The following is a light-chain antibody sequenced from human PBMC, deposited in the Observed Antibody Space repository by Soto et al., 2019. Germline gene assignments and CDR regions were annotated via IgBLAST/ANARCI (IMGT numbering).Light chain of an antibody. Sequence: QSVLTQPPSASGTPGQRGTISCSGRTSNIETNIVNWYQEVPGMAPRLLIYADSQRPSGVPDRFSGSKSGTSASLAIRGLQSEDEADYYCAAWDDRLKGLVFGGGTKVTVL. J-gene: IGLJ3*02. CDR2: ADS. CDR1: TSNIETNI. CDR3: AAWDDRLKGLV. V-gene: IGLV1-44*01.